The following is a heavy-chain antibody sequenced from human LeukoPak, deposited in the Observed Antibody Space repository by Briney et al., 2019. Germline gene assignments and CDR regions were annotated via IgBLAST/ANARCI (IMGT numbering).Heavy chain of an antibody. CDR1: GDSVSSNSAA. D-gene: IGHD3-9*01. CDR2: TYYRSKWYN. J-gene: IGHJ4*02. Sequence: SQTLSPTCAISGDSVSSNSAAWNWIRQSPSRGLEWLGRTYYRSKWYNDYAVSVKSRITINPDTSKNQFSLQLNSVTPEDTAVYYCAREYYDILTGYSNFDYWGQGTLVTVSS. V-gene: IGHV6-1*01. CDR3: AREYYDILTGYSNFDY.